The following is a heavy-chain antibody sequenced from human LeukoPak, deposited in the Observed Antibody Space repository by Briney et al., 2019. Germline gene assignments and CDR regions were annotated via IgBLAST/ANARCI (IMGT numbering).Heavy chain of an antibody. J-gene: IGHJ4*02. CDR3: VTDLGLTMNRGVLVS. CDR2: IKSKGDGEST. V-gene: IGHV3-15*01. D-gene: IGHD3-10*01. CDR1: GFRFTNAW. Sequence: GGSLRLSCADSGFRFTNAWLTWVRQAPGKGLEWVGRIKSKGDGESTEYTEPVKGGFIMTSDDSKATLCLQMHFLIPEDTAVYYCVTDLGLTMNRGVLVSWGQGTLVTVSS.